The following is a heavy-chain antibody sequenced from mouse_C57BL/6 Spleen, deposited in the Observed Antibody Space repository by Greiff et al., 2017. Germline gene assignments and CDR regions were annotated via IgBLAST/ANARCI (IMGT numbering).Heavy chain of an antibody. CDR1: GFTFSDYG. J-gene: IGHJ2*01. D-gene: IGHD3-3*01. Sequence: EVKLQESGGGLVQPGGSLKLSCAASGFTFSDYGMAWVRQAPRKGPEWVAFISNLAYSIFYADTVTGRFTISRENAKNTLYLEMSSLRSEDTAMYYCARRGDKGYFDYWGQGTTLTVSS. CDR3: ARRGDKGYFDY. CDR2: ISNLAYSI. V-gene: IGHV5-15*01.